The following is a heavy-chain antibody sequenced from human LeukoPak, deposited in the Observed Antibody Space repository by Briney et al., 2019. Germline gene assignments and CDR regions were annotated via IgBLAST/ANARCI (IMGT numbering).Heavy chain of an antibody. V-gene: IGHV1-2*02. CDR1: GYTFTGYY. D-gene: IGHD2-2*01. J-gene: IGHJ4*02. CDR3: ARGDIVVVPAAPYYFVY. CDR2: INPNSGGT. Sequence: ASVKVSCKASGYTFTGYYMHWVRQAPGQGLEWMGWINPNSGGTNYAQKFQGRVTMTRDTSISTAYMELSRLRSDDTAVYYCARGDIVVVPAAPYYFVYWGQGTLVTVSS.